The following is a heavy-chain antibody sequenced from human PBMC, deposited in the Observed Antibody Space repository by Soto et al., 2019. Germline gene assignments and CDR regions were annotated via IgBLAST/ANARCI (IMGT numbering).Heavy chain of an antibody. CDR3: ARGFHVDTAMVPGVAFDI. J-gene: IGHJ3*02. Sequence: QVQLQESGPGLVKPSQTLSLTCTVSGGSISSGGYYWSWIRQHPGKGLEWIGYIYYSGSTYYNPSLKSRVTISVDTSKNQFSLQLSSVTAADTAVYYCARGFHVDTAMVPGVAFDIWGQGTMVTVSS. CDR1: GGSISSGGYY. CDR2: IYYSGST. D-gene: IGHD5-18*01. V-gene: IGHV4-31*03.